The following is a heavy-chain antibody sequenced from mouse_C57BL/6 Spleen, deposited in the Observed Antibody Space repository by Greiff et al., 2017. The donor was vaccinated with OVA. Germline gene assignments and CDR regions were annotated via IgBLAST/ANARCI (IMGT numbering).Heavy chain of an antibody. CDR1: GFNIKNTY. CDR2: IDPANGNT. D-gene: IGHD1-1*01. V-gene: IGHV14-3*01. Sequence: VQLKESVAELVRPGASVKLSCTASGFNIKNTYMHWVKQRPEQGLEWIGRIDPANGNTKYAPKFQGKATITADTSSNTAYLQLSSLTSEDTAIDYCAPVGNYGSSYFDYWGQGTTLTVSS. CDR3: APVGNYGSSYFDY. J-gene: IGHJ2*01.